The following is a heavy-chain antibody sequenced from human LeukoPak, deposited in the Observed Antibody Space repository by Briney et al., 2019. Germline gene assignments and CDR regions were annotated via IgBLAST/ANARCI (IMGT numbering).Heavy chain of an antibody. D-gene: IGHD2-2*01. CDR1: GYTFTSYH. V-gene: IGHV1-46*01. CDR2: INPSGGST. J-gene: IGHJ4*02. Sequence: GASVKVSCKASGYTFTSYHMHWVRQAPGQGLEWMGMINPSGGSTTYAQKFQGRVTMTRDTSTSTECMELSSLRSEDTAVYYCARASVVVVVPETYFDYWGQGALVTVSS. CDR3: ARASVVVVVPETYFDY.